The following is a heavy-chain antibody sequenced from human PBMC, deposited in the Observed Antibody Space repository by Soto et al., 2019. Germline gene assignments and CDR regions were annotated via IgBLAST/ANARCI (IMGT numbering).Heavy chain of an antibody. CDR3: ARDPRIAVAGGLFDY. V-gene: IGHV1-18*01. CDR1: GYTFTSYC. CDR2: ISAYNGNT. J-gene: IGHJ4*02. Sequence: ASVKVSCKASGYTFTSYCISWVRQAPGQGLEWMGWISAYNGNTNYAQKLQGRVTMTTDTSTSTAYMELRSLRSDDTAVYYCARDPRIAVAGGLFDYWGQGTLVTVSS. D-gene: IGHD6-19*01.